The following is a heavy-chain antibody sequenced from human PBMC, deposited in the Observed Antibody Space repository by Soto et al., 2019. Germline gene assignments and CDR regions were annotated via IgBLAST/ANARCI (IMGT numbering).Heavy chain of an antibody. CDR2: IIPIFGTA. V-gene: IGHV1-69*01. J-gene: IGHJ6*02. D-gene: IGHD3-3*01. CDR1: GGTFSSYA. CDR3: ARNAQLRFLEWLGSYGMDV. Sequence: QVQLVQSGAEVKKPGSSVKVSCKASGGTFSSYAISWVRQAPGQGLEWMGGIIPIFGTANYAQKFQGRVTITADESTSTAYMELSSLRSEDTAVYYCARNAQLRFLEWLGSYGMDVWGQGTTVTVSS.